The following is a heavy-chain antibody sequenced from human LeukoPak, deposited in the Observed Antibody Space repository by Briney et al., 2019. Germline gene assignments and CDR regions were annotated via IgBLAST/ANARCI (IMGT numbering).Heavy chain of an antibody. D-gene: IGHD3-9*01. CDR3: ARARSTGYYVADY. J-gene: IGHJ4*02. Sequence: CPGGSLRLSCAASGFTFDDYGMSWVRQAPGKGLEWVSGINWNGGSTGYADSVKGRFTISRDNAKNSLYLQMNSLRAENTALYYCARARSTGYYVADYWGQGTLVTVSS. CDR2: INWNGGST. CDR1: GFTFDDYG. V-gene: IGHV3-20*04.